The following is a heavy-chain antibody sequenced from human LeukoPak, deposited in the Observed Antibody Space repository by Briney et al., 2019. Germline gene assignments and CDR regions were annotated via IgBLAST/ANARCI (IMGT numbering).Heavy chain of an antibody. CDR1: GFTFDDYA. V-gene: IGHV3-43D*03. D-gene: IGHD3-22*01. CDR2: ISWDGGST. Sequence: GGSLRLSCAASGFTFDDYAMHWVRQAPGKGLEWVSFISWDGGSTYYADSVKGRFTISRDNSKNSLYLQMNSLRAEDTALYYCAKDMSYYYDSSGYMDYWGQGTLVTVSS. J-gene: IGHJ4*02. CDR3: AKDMSYYYDSSGYMDY.